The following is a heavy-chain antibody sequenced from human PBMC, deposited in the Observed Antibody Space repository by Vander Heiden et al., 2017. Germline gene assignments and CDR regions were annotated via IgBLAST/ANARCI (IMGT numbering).Heavy chain of an antibody. D-gene: IGHD6-13*01. CDR1: SSYG. Sequence: SSYGMHWVRQAPGKGLEWVAVIWYDGSKKYYADSVKGRFTISRDNSKNTLYLKMNSLRAEDTAVYYCARGIAAADDYWCEGTLVDVSS. J-gene: IGHJ4*02. V-gene: IGHV3-33*01. CDR2: IWYDGSKK. CDR3: ARGIAAADDY.